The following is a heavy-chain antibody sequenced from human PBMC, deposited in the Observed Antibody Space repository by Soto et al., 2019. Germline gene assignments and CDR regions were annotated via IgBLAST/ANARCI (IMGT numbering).Heavy chain of an antibody. J-gene: IGHJ4*02. CDR2: ISGGGEST. Sequence: GGSLRLSCAASGFTFSRSAMSWVRQAPGKGLEWVSGISGGGESTYYADSVKGRFTISRDNSNNTLYLQMNSLRAEDTALYYCASRGYSYGFLGVDFWGQGALVTVSS. D-gene: IGHD5-18*01. CDR3: ASRGYSYGFLGVDF. CDR1: GFTFSRSA. V-gene: IGHV3-23*01.